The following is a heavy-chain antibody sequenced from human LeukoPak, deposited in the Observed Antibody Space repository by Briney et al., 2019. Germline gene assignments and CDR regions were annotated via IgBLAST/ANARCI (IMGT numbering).Heavy chain of an antibody. CDR2: ISSSSSYI. CDR3: ARENLVGARTPWAFDI. J-gene: IGHJ3*02. Sequence: GGSLRLSCAASGFTFSSYSMNWVRQAPGKGLEWVSSISSSSSYIYYADSVKGRFTISRDNAKNSLYPQMNSLRAEDTAVYYCARENLVGARTPWAFDIWGQGTMVTVSS. D-gene: IGHD1-26*01. V-gene: IGHV3-21*01. CDR1: GFTFSSYS.